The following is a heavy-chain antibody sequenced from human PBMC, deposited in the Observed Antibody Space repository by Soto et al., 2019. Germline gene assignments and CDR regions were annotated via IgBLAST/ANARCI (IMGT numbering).Heavy chain of an antibody. V-gene: IGHV5-51*01. CDR1: GYSFTSYW. J-gene: IGHJ6*02. Sequence: GESLKISCKGSGYSFTSYWIGWVRQMPGKGLEWMGIIYPGDSDTRYSPSFQGQVTISADKSISTAYLQWSSLKASDTAMYYCARHCRYYDSSGYYYDRGDYYYGMDVWGQGTTVTVSS. CDR3: ARHCRYYDSSGYYYDRGDYYYGMDV. D-gene: IGHD3-22*01. CDR2: IYPGDSDT.